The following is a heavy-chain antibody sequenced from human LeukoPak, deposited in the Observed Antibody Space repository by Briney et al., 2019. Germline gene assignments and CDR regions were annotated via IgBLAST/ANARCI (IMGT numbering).Heavy chain of an antibody. Sequence: SETLSLTCTVSGGSISGYYWSWVRQPPGNGLEWIGYIYYSGTTNYNPSLKSRVTISVDTSKNQFSLKLSSMTAADTAVYFCARARSSWFFDYWGQGTLVTVSS. D-gene: IGHD6-13*01. CDR1: GGSISGYY. CDR3: ARARSSWFFDY. J-gene: IGHJ4*02. V-gene: IGHV4-59*01. CDR2: IYYSGTT.